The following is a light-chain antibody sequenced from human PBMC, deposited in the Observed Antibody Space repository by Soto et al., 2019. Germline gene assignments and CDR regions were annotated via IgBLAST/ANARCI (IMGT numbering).Light chain of an antibody. CDR1: QSVRSN. Sequence: EVVMTQSPATLSVSPGERVTLSLGASQSVRSNLAWYQQKPGQSPRLLIYGASTRATGIPARFSGSGSGTEFTLTISSLQSEDFAVYYCQQYNNWPRTFGQGTKVDIK. V-gene: IGKV3-15*01. CDR3: QQYNNWPRT. CDR2: GAS. J-gene: IGKJ1*01.